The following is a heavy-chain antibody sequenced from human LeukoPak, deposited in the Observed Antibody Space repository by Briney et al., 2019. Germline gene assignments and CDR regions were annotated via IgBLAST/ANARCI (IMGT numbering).Heavy chain of an antibody. CDR2: INPSGGST. CDR1: GYTFTSYY. CDR3: ARGRVGNSRGGAARELGY. V-gene: IGHV1-46*01. J-gene: IGHJ4*02. Sequence: GASVKVSCKASGYTFTSYYMHWVRQAPGQGLEWMGIINPSGGSTSYAQKFQGRVTMTRDTSTSTVYMELSSLRSEDTAVYYCARGRVGNSRGGAARELGYWGQGTLVTVSS. D-gene: IGHD3-22*01.